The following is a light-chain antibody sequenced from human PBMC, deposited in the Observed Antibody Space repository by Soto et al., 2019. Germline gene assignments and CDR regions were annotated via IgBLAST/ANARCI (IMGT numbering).Light chain of an antibody. J-gene: IGLJ1*01. CDR2: EVS. CDR1: SSDVGGYNY. CDR3: SSYTSGSTPYV. V-gene: IGLV2-14*01. Sequence: QSVLTQPASVSGSPGQSITISCTGTSSDVGGYNYVSWYQQHPGKAPNLMIYEVSNRPSGVSNRFSGSKSGSTASLTISGLQAEDEADYYCSSYTSGSTPYVFGTGTKVTVL.